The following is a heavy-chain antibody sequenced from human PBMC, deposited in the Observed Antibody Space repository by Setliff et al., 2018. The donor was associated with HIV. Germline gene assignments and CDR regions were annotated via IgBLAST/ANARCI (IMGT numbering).Heavy chain of an antibody. J-gene: IGHJ5*02. D-gene: IGHD3-10*01. CDR1: GGSINRGTCY. CDR2: VYNSGIT. CDR3: ARNHYYGSGKNRWFDP. V-gene: IGHV4-39*07. Sequence: PSETLSLTCSVSGGSINRGTCYWGWIRQPPGKGLEWIGSVYNSGITFKNPSLKSRVTISVDRSGNQFSLKLTSVTAADTAVYYCARNHYYGSGKNRWFDPWGQGMLVTVSS.